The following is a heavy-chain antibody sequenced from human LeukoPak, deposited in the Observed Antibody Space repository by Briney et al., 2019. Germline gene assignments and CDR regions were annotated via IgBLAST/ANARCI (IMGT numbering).Heavy chain of an antibody. J-gene: IGHJ4*02. CDR3: SRENGAFSPFGY. CDR2: ISLSGLT. Sequence: SGTLSLTCGVSGGSISNTNWWSWVRQPPGQGLEWIGEISLSGLTNYNPSLKSRVTVSLDKSKNHLSLHLTSVTAADMAVYYCSRENGAFSPFGYWGQGTLVTVPS. CDR1: GGSISNTNW. D-gene: IGHD2-8*01. V-gene: IGHV4-4*02.